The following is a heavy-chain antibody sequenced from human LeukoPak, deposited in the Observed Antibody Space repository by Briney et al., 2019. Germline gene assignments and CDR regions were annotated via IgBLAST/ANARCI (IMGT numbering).Heavy chain of an antibody. CDR3: ARGVVLWFGEEFLGD. D-gene: IGHD3-10*01. CDR1: GYRFTAYG. V-gene: IGHV1-18*01. CDR2: TSIYNGKT. Sequence: ASVKVSCKASGYRFTAYGVGWLRQAPGHGLEWVGWTSIYNGKTYYAQRFQDRVTMTTDTSTSTAYMELRSLRSDDTAVYYCARGVVLWFGEEFLGDWGQGTLVTVSS. J-gene: IGHJ4*02.